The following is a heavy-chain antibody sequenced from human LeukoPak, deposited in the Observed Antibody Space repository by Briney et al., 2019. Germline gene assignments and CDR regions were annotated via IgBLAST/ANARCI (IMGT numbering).Heavy chain of an antibody. Sequence: SETLSLTCTVSGGSISSFYWSWIRQPAGKGLEWIGRIYTSGSTNYNPSLKSRVTMSLDTSKNQFSLKLSSVTAADTAVYYCASSPDFWSGQPGYWGQGTLVTVSS. CDR1: GGSISSFY. CDR2: IYTSGST. CDR3: ASSPDFWSGQPGY. D-gene: IGHD3-3*01. J-gene: IGHJ4*02. V-gene: IGHV4-4*07.